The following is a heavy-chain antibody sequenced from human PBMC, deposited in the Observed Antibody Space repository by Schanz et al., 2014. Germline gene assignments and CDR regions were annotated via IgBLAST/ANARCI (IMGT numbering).Heavy chain of an antibody. CDR3: TRLRRADPNGFDV. Sequence: QVQLVQSGPEVKKPGSSVTVSCQAFGDTFSKYNIMWVRQVPGQGLEWLGRIMPLRGIGNNAWKFQDRLTITADKSMNITYMELSSLGTEDTAVYYCTRLRRADPNGFDVWVQGTTVTVS. J-gene: IGHJ6*02. CDR2: IMPLRGIG. CDR1: GDTFSKYN. V-gene: IGHV1-69*02. D-gene: IGHD6-19*01.